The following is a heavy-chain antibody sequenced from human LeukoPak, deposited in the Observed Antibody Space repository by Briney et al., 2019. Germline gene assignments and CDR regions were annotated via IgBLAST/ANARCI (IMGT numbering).Heavy chain of an antibody. CDR3: ATDPVSLHLIVGDPGYAFDI. Sequence: GASVKVSCKASGGTFSSYAISWVRQAPGQGLEWMGGIIPIFGTANYAQKFQGRVTITTDESTSTAYMELSSLRSEDTAVYYCATDPVSLHLIVGDPGYAFDIWGQGTMVTVSS. CDR1: GGTFSSYA. V-gene: IGHV1-69*05. J-gene: IGHJ3*02. D-gene: IGHD1-26*01. CDR2: IIPIFGTA.